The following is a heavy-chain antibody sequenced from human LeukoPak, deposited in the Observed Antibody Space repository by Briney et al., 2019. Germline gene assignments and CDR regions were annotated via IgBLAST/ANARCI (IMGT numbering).Heavy chain of an antibody. V-gene: IGHV3-23*01. Sequence: GGSLRLSCAASGFTFSSYAMSWVRQAPGKGLEWVSATSGSDGTTYYADSVKGRFTISRDNFKNTLYLQMDSLRAEDTAVYYCARGKTGDSWGQGTLVTVSS. J-gene: IGHJ4*02. CDR2: TSGSDGTT. CDR3: ARGKTGDS. D-gene: IGHD7-27*01. CDR1: GFTFSSYA.